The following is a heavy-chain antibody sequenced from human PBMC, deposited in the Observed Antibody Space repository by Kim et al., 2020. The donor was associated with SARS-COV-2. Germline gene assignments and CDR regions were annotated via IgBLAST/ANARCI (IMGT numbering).Heavy chain of an antibody. CDR2: ISSSGSTI. Sequence: GGSLRLSCAASGFTFSDYYMSWIRQAPGKGLEWVSYISSSGSTIYYADSVKGRFTISRDNAKNSLYLQMNSLRAEDTAVYYCARVKNLYGSGSYYGYYFDYWGQGTLVTVSS. CDR1: GFTFSDYY. V-gene: IGHV3-11*01. CDR3: ARVKNLYGSGSYYGYYFDY. J-gene: IGHJ4*02. D-gene: IGHD3-10*01.